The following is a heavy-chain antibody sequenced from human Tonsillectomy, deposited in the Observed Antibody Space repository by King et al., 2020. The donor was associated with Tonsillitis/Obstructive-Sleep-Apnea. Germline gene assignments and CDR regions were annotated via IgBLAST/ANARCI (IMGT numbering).Heavy chain of an antibody. CDR1: GFMFSSYG. CDR2: IWYDGSNT. D-gene: IGHD2-2*01. CDR3: ARVLVCWSSTSGWWGGMDV. J-gene: IGHJ6*02. V-gene: IGHV3-33*01. Sequence: VQLVESGGGVVQPGRSLRLSCAASGFMFSSYGLHWVRQAPGKGLEWVALIWYDGSNTYYADSVKGRFTISRDNSKNTLYLQMSSLRADDTAVYYCARVLVCWSSTSGWWGGMDVWGRGTTVSVSS.